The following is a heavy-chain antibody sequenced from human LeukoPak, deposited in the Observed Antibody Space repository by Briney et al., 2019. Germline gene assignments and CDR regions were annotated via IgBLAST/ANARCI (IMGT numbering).Heavy chain of an antibody. V-gene: IGHV4-30-4*01. CDR3: ARGGTMALGWFDP. CDR1: GGSISSGDYY. Sequence: SETLSLTCTVSGGSISSGDYYWSWIRQPPGKGLEWIGYIYYSGSTYYNPSLKSRVTISVDTSKNQFSLKLSSVTAADTAVYYCARGGTMALGWFDPWGQGTLVTVSS. D-gene: IGHD3-10*01. J-gene: IGHJ5*02. CDR2: IYYSGST.